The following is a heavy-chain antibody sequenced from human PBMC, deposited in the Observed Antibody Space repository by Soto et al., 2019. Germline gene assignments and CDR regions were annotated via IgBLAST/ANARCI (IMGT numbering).Heavy chain of an antibody. V-gene: IGHV1-18*01. J-gene: IGHJ5*01. D-gene: IGHD3-22*01. Sequence: ASVKVSCKASGYTFTSYGISWVRQAPGQGLEWMGWISAYNGNTNYAQKLQGRVTMTTDTSTSTAYMELRSLRSDDTAVYYCARGGYDFWSGPKSRSSLTPSDSTGYYYERVSGWINSWGQGTLVTVSS. CDR3: ARGGYDFWSGPKSRSSLTPSDSTGYYYERVSGWINS. CDR1: GYTFTSYG. CDR2: ISAYNGNT.